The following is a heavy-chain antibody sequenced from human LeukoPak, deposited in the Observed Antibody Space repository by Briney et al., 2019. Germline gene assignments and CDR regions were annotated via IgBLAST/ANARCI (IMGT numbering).Heavy chain of an antibody. Sequence: SVKVSXKASGGTFSSYAISWVRQAPGQGLEWMGGIIPIFGTANYAQKFQGRVTITADESTSTAYMELSSLISEETAVYYCARGGGFGELLLHWGQGTLVNVSS. CDR2: IIPIFGTA. CDR3: ARGGGFGELLLH. D-gene: IGHD3-10*01. J-gene: IGHJ4*02. V-gene: IGHV1-69*01. CDR1: GGTFSSYA.